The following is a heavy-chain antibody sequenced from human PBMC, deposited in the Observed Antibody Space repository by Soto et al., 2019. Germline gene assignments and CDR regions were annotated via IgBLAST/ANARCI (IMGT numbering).Heavy chain of an antibody. V-gene: IGHV1-18*04. CDR2: IRAYNGNT. J-gene: IGHJ5*02. D-gene: IGHD2-15*01. Sequence: GASVKVSCKASGYTFTSYGISWVRQAPGQGLEWMGWIRAYNGNTNYAQKLQGRVTMTTDTSTSTGYMGLRSLRSDDTAVYSCARDRCSGGSCYSRWLDPWGQGTLVTVAS. CDR1: GYTFTSYG. CDR3: ARDRCSGGSCYSRWLDP.